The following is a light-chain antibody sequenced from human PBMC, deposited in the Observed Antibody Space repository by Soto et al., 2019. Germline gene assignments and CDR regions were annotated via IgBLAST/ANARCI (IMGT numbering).Light chain of an antibody. Sequence: DIQMTQSPSTLSATVADTVTITCRASQTISNWLAWYQQKPGKAPKLLIYKASSLQSGVPSWFSGIGSGTEFTLTISSLQPDDFATYYCQPYNFYSRTFGQGTKVEIK. V-gene: IGKV1-5*03. J-gene: IGKJ1*01. CDR3: QPYNFYSRT. CDR2: KAS. CDR1: QTISNW.